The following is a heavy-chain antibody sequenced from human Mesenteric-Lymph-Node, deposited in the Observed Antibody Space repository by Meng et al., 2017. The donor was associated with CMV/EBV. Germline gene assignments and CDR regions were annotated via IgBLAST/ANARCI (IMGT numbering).Heavy chain of an antibody. Sequence: ASVKVSCKTSGNTFTNSYFHWVRQAPGQGLEWVSRIDPSGNNPTYAQKLQGRVTMTRDTSTSTVYLGLTSLTSGDTAMYYCARDKPGEDKWNWGQGTLVTVSS. CDR2: IDPSGNNP. CDR1: GNTFTNSY. V-gene: IGHV1-46*04. D-gene: IGHD2-15*01. CDR3: ARDKPGEDKWN. J-gene: IGHJ4*02.